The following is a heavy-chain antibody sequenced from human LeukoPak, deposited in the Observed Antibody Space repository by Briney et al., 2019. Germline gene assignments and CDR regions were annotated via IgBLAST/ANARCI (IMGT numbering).Heavy chain of an antibody. Sequence: VASVKVSCKTSGFTFNDYVMNWVRQAPGQGLQWMGWMNTNTGNPTYAQGFTGRFVFSLDTSVSTAYLQISSLKTEDTAVYYCAVLSYDSSGYYYPFDYWGQGTLVTVSS. V-gene: IGHV7-4-1*02. CDR1: GFTFNDYV. CDR2: MNTNTGNP. D-gene: IGHD3-22*01. J-gene: IGHJ4*02. CDR3: AVLSYDSSGYYYPFDY.